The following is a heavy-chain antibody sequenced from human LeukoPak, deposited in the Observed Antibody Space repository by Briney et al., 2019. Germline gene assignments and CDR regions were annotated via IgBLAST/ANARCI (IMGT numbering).Heavy chain of an antibody. J-gene: IGHJ5*02. CDR1: GGSISSGSYY. CDR2: IYTSGST. CDR3: ARGVGCSSTSCPNWFDP. V-gene: IGHV4-61*02. Sequence: SETLSLTCTVSGGSISSGSYYWSWIRQPAGKGLEWIGRIYTSGSTNYNPSLKSRVTISVDTSKNQFSLKLSSVTAADTAVYYCARGVGCSSTSCPNWFDPWGQGTLVTVSS. D-gene: IGHD2-2*01.